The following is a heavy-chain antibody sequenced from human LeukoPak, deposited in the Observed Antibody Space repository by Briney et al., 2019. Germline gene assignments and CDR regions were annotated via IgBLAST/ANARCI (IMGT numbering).Heavy chain of an antibody. CDR1: GASVSSYY. J-gene: IGHJ4*02. V-gene: IGHV4-59*02. D-gene: IGHD2-21*02. CDR2: IYFSENT. Sequence: SETLSLTCTVSGASVSSYYWSWIRQPPGKGLEWIGYIYFSENTIYNPSLRSRLTISVDTSKNQFSLKLSSVTAADTAVYYCAACLRGGDCFSFDYWGRGTLVTVSS. CDR3: AACLRGGDCFSFDY.